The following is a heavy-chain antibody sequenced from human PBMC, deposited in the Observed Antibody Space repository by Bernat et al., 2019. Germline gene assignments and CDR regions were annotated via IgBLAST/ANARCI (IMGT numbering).Heavy chain of an antibody. CDR1: GFTFSSYA. Sequence: EVQLVESGGGLVQPGGSLRLSCAASGFTFSSYAMHWVRQAPGKGLEYVSAISSNGGSTYYANSVKGRFTISRDNSKNTLYLQMGSLRAEDMAVYYCARSSGHYYYYYYMYVWGKGTTVTVSS. J-gene: IGHJ6*03. CDR3: ARSSGHYYYYYYMYV. CDR2: ISSNGGST. D-gene: IGHD1-14*01. V-gene: IGHV3-64*01.